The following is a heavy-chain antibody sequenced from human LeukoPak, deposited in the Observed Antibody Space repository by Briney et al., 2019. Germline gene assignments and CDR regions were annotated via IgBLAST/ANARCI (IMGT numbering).Heavy chain of an antibody. CDR1: GFTFSSYA. CDR3: AKESGWSPNYYYYYGMDV. Sequence: GGSLRLSCAVSGFTFSSYAMSWVRQAPGKGLEWVSVVSGSGGKTYYADSVKGRFTISRDNSKNTLYLQMNSLRAEDTAAYYCAKESGWSPNYYYYYGMDVWGQGTTVTVSS. CDR2: VSGSGGKT. J-gene: IGHJ6*02. V-gene: IGHV3-23*01. D-gene: IGHD6-19*01.